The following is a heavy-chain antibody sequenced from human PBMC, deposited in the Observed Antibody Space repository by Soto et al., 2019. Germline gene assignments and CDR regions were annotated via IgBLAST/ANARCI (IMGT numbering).Heavy chain of an antibody. CDR2: ISSGSKTI. V-gene: IGHV3-48*04. Sequence: PGGSLRLSCAASGFTFSSYSMNWVRQAPGKGLEWVSYISSGSKTIYYADSVQGRFTVSRDNARNSLYLQIDSLGVEDTAVYYCATPYYFNHWGPGTLVTVSS. D-gene: IGHD3-16*01. CDR1: GFTFSSYS. CDR3: ATPYYFNH. J-gene: IGHJ1*01.